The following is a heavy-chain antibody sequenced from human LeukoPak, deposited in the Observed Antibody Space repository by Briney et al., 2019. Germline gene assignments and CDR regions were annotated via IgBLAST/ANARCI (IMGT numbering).Heavy chain of an antibody. D-gene: IGHD3-10*02. Sequence: GGSLRLSCAASGFTFSIYAMSWVRQAPGKGLEWVSAISGSGGSTYYADSVRGRFTIFRDNSKNTLYLQMNSLRADDTAVYYCAKTLFLWYFDLWGRGTLVTVSS. CDR3: AKTLFLWYFDL. CDR1: GFTFSIYA. CDR2: ISGSGGST. V-gene: IGHV3-23*01. J-gene: IGHJ2*01.